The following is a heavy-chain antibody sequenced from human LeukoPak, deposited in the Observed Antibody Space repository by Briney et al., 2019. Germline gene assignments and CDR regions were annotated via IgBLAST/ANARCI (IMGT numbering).Heavy chain of an antibody. D-gene: IGHD3-10*01. J-gene: IGHJ1*01. Sequence: ASVKVSCKASGYTSTSYYMHWVRQAPGQGLEWMGIINPSGGSTSYAQKFQGRVTMTRDTSTSTVYMELSSLRSEDTAVYYCARDYGSGSRDAEYFQHWGQGTLVTVSS. V-gene: IGHV1-46*01. CDR1: GYTSTSYY. CDR2: INPSGGST. CDR3: ARDYGSGSRDAEYFQH.